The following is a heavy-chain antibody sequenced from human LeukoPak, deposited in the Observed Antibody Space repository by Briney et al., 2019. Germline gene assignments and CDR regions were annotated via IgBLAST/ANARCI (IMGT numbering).Heavy chain of an antibody. Sequence: GGSLRLSCSASGFTLSSYGIHWVRQAPGKGLEYVSGITSNGGNTYYAGSVKGRFTISRDNSKNTLSLQMSSLRAEDTAVYYCVRVLWFGESRGFDIWGQGTMVTVSS. CDR2: ITSNGGNT. CDR3: VRVLWFGESRGFDI. D-gene: IGHD3-10*01. CDR1: GFTLSSYG. J-gene: IGHJ3*02. V-gene: IGHV3-64D*06.